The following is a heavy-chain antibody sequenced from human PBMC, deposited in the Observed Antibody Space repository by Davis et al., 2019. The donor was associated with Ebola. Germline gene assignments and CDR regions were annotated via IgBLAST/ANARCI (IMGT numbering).Heavy chain of an antibody. V-gene: IGHV1-69*13. D-gene: IGHD6-13*01. J-gene: IGHJ4*02. CDR1: GGTFSSYA. Sequence: SVKVSCKASGGTFSSYAISWVRQAPGQGLEWMGGIIPIFGTANYAQKFQGRVTITADESTGTAYMELRSLRSEDTAVYYCARGQQLEPPNYWGQGTLVTVSS. CDR3: ARGQQLEPPNY. CDR2: IIPIFGTA.